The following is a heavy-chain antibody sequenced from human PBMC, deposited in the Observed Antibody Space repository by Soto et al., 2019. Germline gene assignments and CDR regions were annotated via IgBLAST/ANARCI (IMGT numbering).Heavy chain of an antibody. CDR2: IIPIFGTA. J-gene: IGHJ6*02. V-gene: IGHV1-69*01. D-gene: IGHD3-10*01. CDR1: GGTFSSYA. Sequence: QVQLVQSGAEVKKPGSSVKVSCKASGGTFSSYAISWVRQAPGQGLEWMGGIIPIFGTANYAQKFQGRVTITADESTSTAYMEPSSLRAEDTVVYYCARGKYYGSGSYYRYYYGMDVWGQGTTVTVSS. CDR3: ARGKYYGSGSYYRYYYGMDV.